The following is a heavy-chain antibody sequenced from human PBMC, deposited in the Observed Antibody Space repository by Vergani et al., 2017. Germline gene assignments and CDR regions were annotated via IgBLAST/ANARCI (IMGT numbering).Heavy chain of an antibody. V-gene: IGHV3-9*01. Sequence: EVQLVTSGGGLVQPGGSLRLFCAASGFVFDEYALHWVRQSPGKGLVWVSGISWNRGKIAYADSVKGRFTISRDTAKKYLYLQMNNLRPEDTAFYYCVKDTGIQLWQHFESWGQGILVTVSS. CDR1: GFVFDEYA. J-gene: IGHJ4*02. D-gene: IGHD3-16*01. CDR3: VKDTGIQLWQHFES. CDR2: ISWNRGKI.